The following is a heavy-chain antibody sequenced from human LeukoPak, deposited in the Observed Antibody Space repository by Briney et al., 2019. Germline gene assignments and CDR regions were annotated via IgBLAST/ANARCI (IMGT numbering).Heavy chain of an antibody. Sequence: GRSLRLSCAASGFTLSSYGMPWVRQAPGQGLEWMAFIRFVGSNKYYGDSVTGRFTISKDNSKNTLYLQMKSLRGADTAVYYCAKLPRLYSSDSLDYWGQGTLVTVSS. CDR1: GFTLSSYG. J-gene: IGHJ4*02. CDR3: AKLPRLYSSDSLDY. CDR2: IRFVGSNK. D-gene: IGHD5-18*01. V-gene: IGHV3-30*02.